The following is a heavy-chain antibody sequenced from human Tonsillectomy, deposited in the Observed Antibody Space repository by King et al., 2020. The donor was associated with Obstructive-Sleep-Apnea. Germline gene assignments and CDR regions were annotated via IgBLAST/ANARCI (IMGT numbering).Heavy chain of an antibody. CDR1: KFTFPTAT. J-gene: IGHJ4*02. D-gene: IGHD5-24*01. Sequence: QLVQSGPEVKRPGTSVKVSCKASKFTFPTATLQWVRQARGQRLEWMGCIVVGSGSTNYAQKFRERVTFVRDMSTGTAYMELSSLIFEDTAVYYCAAGGDGFDYWGQGTLVTVSS. CDR3: AAGGDGFDY. V-gene: IGHV1-58*01. CDR2: IVVGSGST.